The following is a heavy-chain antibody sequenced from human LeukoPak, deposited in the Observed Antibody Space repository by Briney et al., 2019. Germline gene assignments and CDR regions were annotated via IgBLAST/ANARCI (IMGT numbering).Heavy chain of an antibody. V-gene: IGHV4-59*11. CDR1: GGSISSHY. CDR3: ARGQKPHQSRFHGFDP. Sequence: SETLSLTCTVSGGSISSHYWSWIRQPPGKGLEWIGYIYYSGSTNYNPSLKSRVTISVDTSKNQFSLKLSSVTAADTAVYYCARGQKPHQSRFHGFDPWGQGTLVTVSS. J-gene: IGHJ5*02. CDR2: IYYSGST.